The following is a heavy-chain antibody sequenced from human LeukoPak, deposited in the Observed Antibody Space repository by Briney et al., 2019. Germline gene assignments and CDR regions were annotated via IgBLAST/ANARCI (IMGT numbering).Heavy chain of an antibody. D-gene: IGHD3-3*01. Sequence: GGSLRLSCAASGFTFSNYAMSWVRQAPGKGLEWVADISHSGSGKNYVDSVKGRFTISRDNAKNTLYLQMNSLRAEDTAVYYCAKSDFWCGYPKTGIFDYWGQGTLVTVSS. V-gene: IGHV3-23*01. CDR2: ISHSGSGK. J-gene: IGHJ4*02. CDR1: GFTFSNYA. CDR3: AKSDFWCGYPKTGIFDY.